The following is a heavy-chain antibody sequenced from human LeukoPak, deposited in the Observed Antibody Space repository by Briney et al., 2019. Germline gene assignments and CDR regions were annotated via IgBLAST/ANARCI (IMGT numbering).Heavy chain of an antibody. Sequence: GGSLGLSCAASGFTFSSYAMSWVRQAPGKGLEWVSAISGSGGSTYYADAVSGRFTISRDNAKNSLYLQMNSLRAEDTAVYYCARDNAAVPGGDYWGQGTLVTVSS. J-gene: IGHJ4*02. CDR2: ISGSGGST. D-gene: IGHD6-19*01. CDR1: GFTFSSYA. CDR3: ARDNAAVPGGDY. V-gene: IGHV3-23*01.